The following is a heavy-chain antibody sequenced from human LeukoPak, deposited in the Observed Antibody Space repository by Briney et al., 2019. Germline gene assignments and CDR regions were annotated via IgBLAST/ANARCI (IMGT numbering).Heavy chain of an antibody. D-gene: IGHD3-22*01. V-gene: IGHV4-59*01. CDR2: IYDSGST. J-gene: IGHJ4*02. Sequence: SETLSLTCTVSGGSISSYYWSWFRQPPAKGLEWIGNIYDSGSTNYNPSLKSRVTISVDTFKNQCSLKLSSVTAADTAVYYCARQSISGSSLSYFDYWGQGTLVNVSS. CDR3: ARQSISGSSLSYFDY. CDR1: GGSISSYY.